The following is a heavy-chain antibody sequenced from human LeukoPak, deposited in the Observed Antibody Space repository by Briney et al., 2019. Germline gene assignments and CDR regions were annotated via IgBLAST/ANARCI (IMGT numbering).Heavy chain of an antibody. D-gene: IGHD3-3*01. V-gene: IGHV4-4*02. CDR2: VHLDGRT. Sequence: SETLSLTCAVSGGSVTSTNWWTWVRQPPGKGLEWIGEVHLDGRTNYNPSLTGRLTMSVDLYENHISLKVTSVTAADTADYYCAREGGFYRPLDYSGQGTLVTVSS. J-gene: IGHJ4*02. CDR3: AREGGFYRPLDY. CDR1: GGSVTSTNW.